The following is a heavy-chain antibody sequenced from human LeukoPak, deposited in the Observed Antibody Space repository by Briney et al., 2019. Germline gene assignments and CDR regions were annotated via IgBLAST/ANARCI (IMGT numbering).Heavy chain of an antibody. Sequence: GGSLRLSCAASGFTFSNAWMSWVRQAPGKGLEWVGRIKSKTDGGTTDYAAPVKGRFTISRDGSKNTLYLQMNSLKTEDTAVYYCTTDPRIGRFLEWLVAFDIWGQGTMVTVSS. V-gene: IGHV3-15*01. D-gene: IGHD3-3*01. CDR2: IKSKTDGGTT. CDR3: TTDPRIGRFLEWLVAFDI. J-gene: IGHJ3*02. CDR1: GFTFSNAW.